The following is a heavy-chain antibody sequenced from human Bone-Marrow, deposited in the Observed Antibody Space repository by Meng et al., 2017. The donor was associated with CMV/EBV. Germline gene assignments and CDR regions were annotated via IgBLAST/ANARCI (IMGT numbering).Heavy chain of an antibody. CDR2: IGSSRSSYI. CDR1: GYTFTGYY. V-gene: IGHV3-21*01. J-gene: IGHJ6*02. D-gene: IGHD3-3*01. CDR3: TRDSGVGVVVDS. Sequence: SCKAFGYTFTGYYMHWVRQAPGRGLECVSTIGSSRSSYIYYRDSVKGRFTISRDNAKNSLYLHMNSLRAEDTAVYYCTRDSGVGVVVDSWGQGTTVTVFS.